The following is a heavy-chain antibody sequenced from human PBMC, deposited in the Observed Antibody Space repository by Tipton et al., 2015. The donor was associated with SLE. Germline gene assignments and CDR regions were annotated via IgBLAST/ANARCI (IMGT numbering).Heavy chain of an antibody. CDR1: GYSISSGYY. CDR3: ARDFQSPSLYSSSSEVNWFDP. D-gene: IGHD6-13*01. CDR2: IYTSGST. Sequence: TLSLTCAVSGYSISSGYYWGWIRQPPGKGLEWIGSIYTSGSTNYNPSPKSRVTMSVDTSKKQFSLQLSSVTAADTAGYYCARDFQSPSLYSSSSEVNWFDPWGQGTLVTVSS. V-gene: IGHV4-38-2*02. J-gene: IGHJ5*02.